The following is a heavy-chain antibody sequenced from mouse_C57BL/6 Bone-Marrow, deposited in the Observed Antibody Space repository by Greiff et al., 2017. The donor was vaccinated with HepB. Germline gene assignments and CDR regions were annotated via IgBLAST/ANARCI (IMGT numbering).Heavy chain of an antibody. CDR3: ARLDYSNYYAMDY. CDR1: GFTFSDYG. CDR2: ISSGSSTI. Sequence: EVQLVESGGGLVKPGGSLKLSCAASGFTFSDYGMHWVRQAPEKGLEWVAYISSGSSTIYYTNTVKGRVTITRDNAKNTLFLQMTSLRSEDTAMYYCARLDYSNYYAMDYWGQGTSVTVTS. V-gene: IGHV5-17*01. J-gene: IGHJ4*01. D-gene: IGHD2-5*01.